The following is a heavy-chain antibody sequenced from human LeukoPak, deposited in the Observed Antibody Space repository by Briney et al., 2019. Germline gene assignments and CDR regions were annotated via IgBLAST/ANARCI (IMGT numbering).Heavy chain of an antibody. CDR3: AREAGEAVAGPPAPDAFDI. CDR2: IYYGGST. CDR1: GGSISSGGYY. Sequence: SETLSLTCTVSGGSISSGGYYWSWIRQPPGKGLEWIGSIYYGGSTYYNPSLRSRVTISVDTSMNQFSLKLSFVTTADTAVYYCAREAGEAVAGPPAPDAFDIWGQGTMVTVSS. J-gene: IGHJ3*02. V-gene: IGHV4-39*02. D-gene: IGHD6-19*01.